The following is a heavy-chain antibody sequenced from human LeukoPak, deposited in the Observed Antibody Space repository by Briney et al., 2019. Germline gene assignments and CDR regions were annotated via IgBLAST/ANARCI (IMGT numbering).Heavy chain of an antibody. Sequence: GSPLTLFCAASGFTFSRYGKHCPPQAPDKGLEGGADIWYDGSNKYNEDSVMGRFTISRDNSKNTLYLQMNSLRAEDTAVYYCARDCCGGSCDAFDIWGQGTMVTVSS. CDR2: IWYDGSNK. J-gene: IGHJ3*02. CDR3: ARDCCGGSCDAFDI. D-gene: IGHD2-15*01. V-gene: IGHV3-33*01. CDR1: GFTFSRYG.